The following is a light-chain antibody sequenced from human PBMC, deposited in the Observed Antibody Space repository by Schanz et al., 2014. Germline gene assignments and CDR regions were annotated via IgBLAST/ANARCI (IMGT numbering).Light chain of an antibody. CDR1: SSDVGGYNY. CDR3: SSHTTDTTWL. CDR2: DVS. V-gene: IGLV2-14*01. J-gene: IGLJ3*02. Sequence: QSALTQPPSASGSPGQSVTISCTGTSSDVGGYNYVSWYQQHPGKAPKLMIYDVSNRPSGVSNRFSGSKSGNTASLTISGLQAEDEADYYCSSHTTDTTWLFGGGTKLTVL.